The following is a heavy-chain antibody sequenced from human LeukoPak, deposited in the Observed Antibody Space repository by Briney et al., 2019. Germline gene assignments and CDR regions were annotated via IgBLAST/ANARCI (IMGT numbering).Heavy chain of an antibody. J-gene: IGHJ3*02. CDR2: INPNSGGT. D-gene: IGHD4-17*01. CDR3: PRAFTVTTQSGAFDI. Sequence: GSVTVSCQASGYTFTGYYMHGVRPAPGQGLEWMGWINPNSGGTNYAQKFQGRVSRTRDTSISTAYMELSRLRSDDTAVYYCPRAFTVTTQSGAFDIWGEGAMVTVSS. V-gene: IGHV1-2*02. CDR1: GYTFTGYY.